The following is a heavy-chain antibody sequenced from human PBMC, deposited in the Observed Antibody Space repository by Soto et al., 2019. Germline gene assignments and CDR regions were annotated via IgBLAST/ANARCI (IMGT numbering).Heavy chain of an antibody. CDR1: GITFSPYG. J-gene: IGHJ3*02. CDR3: ARDLGTGDAFDI. CDR2: ISSSSSFI. Sequence: GGSLRLSCVASGITFSPYGMNWVRQAPVKGLEWVSFISSSSSFIYYGDSVKGRFTISRDNAKNSLYLQMNSLRAEDTAVYYCARDLGTGDAFDIWGQGTMVTVSS. V-gene: IGHV3-21*01.